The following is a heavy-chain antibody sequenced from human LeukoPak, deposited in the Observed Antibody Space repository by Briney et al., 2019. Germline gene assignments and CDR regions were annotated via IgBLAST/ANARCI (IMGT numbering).Heavy chain of an antibody. J-gene: IGHJ3*02. Sequence: PGGSLRLSCAASGFTFSSYCMNWVRQAPGKGLEWVSSISSSSSYIYYADSVKGRFTISRDNAKNSLYLQMNSLRAEDTAVYYCARDSTGGDYATDAFDIWGQGTMVTVSS. CDR2: ISSSSSYI. V-gene: IGHV3-21*01. D-gene: IGHD4-17*01. CDR3: ARDSTGGDYATDAFDI. CDR1: GFTFSSYC.